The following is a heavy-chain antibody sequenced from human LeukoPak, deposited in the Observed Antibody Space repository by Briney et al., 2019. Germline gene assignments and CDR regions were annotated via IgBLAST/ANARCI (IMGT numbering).Heavy chain of an antibody. D-gene: IGHD3-3*01. CDR1: RYTLTGYF. CDR3: ARGGGIRVLDWFLDY. CDR2: ITPNSAGT. J-gene: IGHJ4*02. Sequence: AAVPVSRKGSRYTLTGYFMHGVRPAPGRGVEGVGWITPNSAGTNYAQTFQGSVTMTRDTSISTAYMDLSTLRSDGTGVYYSARGGGIRVLDWFLDYWGQGTLVTVSS. V-gene: IGHV1-2*02.